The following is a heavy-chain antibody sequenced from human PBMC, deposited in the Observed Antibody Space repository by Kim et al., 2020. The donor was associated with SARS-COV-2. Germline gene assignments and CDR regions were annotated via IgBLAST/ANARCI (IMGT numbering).Heavy chain of an antibody. J-gene: IGHJ4*02. CDR1: GYSISSGYY. CDR3: ARGHPGVATAGTFPLFDY. Sequence: SETLSLTCTVSGYSISSGYYWDWIRQPPGKGLEWIGSIYDRGSTYYNPSFNSRVIISVDTSKNQFSLKLSSVTAADTAVYYCARGHPGVATAGTFPLFDYWGQGTLVTVSS. V-gene: IGHV4-38-2*02. CDR2: IYDRGST. D-gene: IGHD6-13*01.